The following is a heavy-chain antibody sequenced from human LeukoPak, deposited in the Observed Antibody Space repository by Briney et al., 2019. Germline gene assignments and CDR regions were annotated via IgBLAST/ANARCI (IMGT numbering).Heavy chain of an antibody. CDR2: ISYDGSNK. D-gene: IGHD3-22*01. J-gene: IGHJ4*02. CDR1: GFTFSNYG. Sequence: TGGSLRLSCAASGFTFSNYGMHWVRQAPGKGLEWVAVISYDGSNKYYADSVKGRFTLSRDNSKNTLYLQLNSLRAEDTAVYYCAKDYSDSSGYLDYWGQETLVTVSS. CDR3: AKDYSDSSGYLDY. V-gene: IGHV3-30*18.